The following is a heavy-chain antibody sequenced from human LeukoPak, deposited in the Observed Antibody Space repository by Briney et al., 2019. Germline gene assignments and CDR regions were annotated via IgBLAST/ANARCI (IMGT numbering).Heavy chain of an antibody. V-gene: IGHV4-4*09. D-gene: IGHD5-24*01. Sequence: SETLSLTCTVSGGSISRYYWSWIRQPPGKGLEWIGYIYTSGSTNYNPSLKSRVTISVDTSKNQFSLKLCSVTAADTAVYYCSRQREGAFDIWGQGTMFTVSS. CDR1: GGSISRYY. CDR3: SRQREGAFDI. J-gene: IGHJ3*02. CDR2: IYTSGST.